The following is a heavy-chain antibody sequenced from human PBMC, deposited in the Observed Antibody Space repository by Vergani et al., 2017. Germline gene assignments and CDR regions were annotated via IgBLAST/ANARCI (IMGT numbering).Heavy chain of an antibody. CDR3: TRDLVVVAATSYSYWFDP. CDR1: GFTFSSYS. CDR2: IRSKAYGGTT. Sequence: EVQLVESGGGLVKPGGSLRLSCAASGFTFSSYSMNWVRQAPGKGLEWVGFIRSKAYGGTTEYAASVKGRFTISRDDSKSIAYLQMNSLKTEDTAVYYCTRDLVVVAATSYSYWFDPWGQGTLVTVSS. D-gene: IGHD2-15*01. J-gene: IGHJ5*02. V-gene: IGHV3-49*04.